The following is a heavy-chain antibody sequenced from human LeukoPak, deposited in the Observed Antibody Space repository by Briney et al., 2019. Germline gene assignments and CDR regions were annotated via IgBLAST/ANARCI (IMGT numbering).Heavy chain of an antibody. Sequence: PGGSLRLSCAASGFTFSSYSMNWVRQAPGKGLEWVSSISSSSSYIYYAGSVKGRFTISRNNAENSLYLQMNSLRAEDTAVYYCARRQWLSYSYYYMDVWGKGTTVTVSS. V-gene: IGHV3-21*01. J-gene: IGHJ6*03. D-gene: IGHD5-24*01. CDR3: ARRQWLSYSYYYMDV. CDR1: GFTFSSYS. CDR2: ISSSSSYI.